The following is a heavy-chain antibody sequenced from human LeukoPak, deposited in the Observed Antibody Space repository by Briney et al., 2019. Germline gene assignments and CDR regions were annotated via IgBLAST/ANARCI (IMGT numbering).Heavy chain of an antibody. D-gene: IGHD1-26*01. J-gene: IGHJ4*02. CDR3: AREEALGSGSFDY. CDR2: IFYSGST. CDR1: GCTISSYC. V-gene: IGHV4-59*01. Sequence: SETLSLTCTVSGCTISSYCWSWIRQPPGKGLVWIGYIFYSGSTNYNPSLKSRVTISVDTSKNPFSMKLGSVTAADTAVYYCAREEALGSGSFDYWGQGTRVTVSS.